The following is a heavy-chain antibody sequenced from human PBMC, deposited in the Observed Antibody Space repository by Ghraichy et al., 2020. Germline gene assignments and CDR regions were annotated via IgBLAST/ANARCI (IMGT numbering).Heavy chain of an antibody. J-gene: IGHJ4*02. CDR1: GFTFSSYW. CDR2: IKQDGSEK. V-gene: IGHV3-7*01. Sequence: GGSLRLSCAASGFTFSSYWMSWVRQAPGKGLEWVANIKQDGSEKYYVDSVKGRFTISRDNAKNSLYLQMNSLRAEDTAVYYCARDSLTAMGPFDYWGQGTLVTVSS. CDR3: ARDSLTAMGPFDY. D-gene: IGHD5-18*01.